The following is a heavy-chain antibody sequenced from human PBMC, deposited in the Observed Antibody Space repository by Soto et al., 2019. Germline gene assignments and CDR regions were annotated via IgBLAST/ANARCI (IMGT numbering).Heavy chain of an antibody. J-gene: IGHJ6*03. CDR2: ISGSGGTT. CDR3: ALRYCSRTTCPPLNSYFYMDV. Sequence: SGGSLRLSCAASGFTFRNYAMTWVRQAPGKGLEWVSGISGSGGTTFYAGSVKGRFPISRDNSRNTLYLQMNSLRAEDTAVYYCALRYCSRTTCPPLNSYFYMDVWGKGTTVTVSS. V-gene: IGHV3-23*01. CDR1: GFTFRNYA. D-gene: IGHD2-2*01.